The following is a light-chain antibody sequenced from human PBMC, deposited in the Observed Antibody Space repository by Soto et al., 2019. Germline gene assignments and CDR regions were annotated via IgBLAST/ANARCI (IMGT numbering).Light chain of an antibody. CDR3: SSHTSSSTSYV. CDR2: DVS. V-gene: IGLV2-14*01. Sequence: QSALTQPASVSGSPGQSVTISCTGPRSDIGDSNFISWYQHSPGKAPKLMIYDVSNRPSGVSNRFSGSKSANTASLTISGLQAEDEADYYCSSHTSSSTSYVFGTGTKLTVL. CDR1: RSDIGDSNF. J-gene: IGLJ1*01.